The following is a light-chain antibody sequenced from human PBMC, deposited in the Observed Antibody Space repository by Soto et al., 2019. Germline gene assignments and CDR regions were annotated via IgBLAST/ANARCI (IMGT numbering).Light chain of an antibody. Sequence: EIVLPQSPATLSLSPGERATLSCRASQSVSSYLAWYQQKPGQAPRLLIYDASNRATGIPARFSGSGSGTDFTLTISSLDPEDFAVYYCQQRSAWPQITFGQGTRLEIK. CDR1: QSVSSY. J-gene: IGKJ5*01. CDR2: DAS. V-gene: IGKV3-11*01. CDR3: QQRSAWPQIT.